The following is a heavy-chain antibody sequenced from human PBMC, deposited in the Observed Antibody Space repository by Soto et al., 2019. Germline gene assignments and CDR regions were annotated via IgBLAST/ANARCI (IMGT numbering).Heavy chain of an antibody. J-gene: IGHJ4*02. D-gene: IGHD1-26*01. Sequence: EVQLLESGGGLVQPGGSLRLSCAASGFTFGTYAMTWVRQAPGKGLEWVSAISGSGSKTYYADSVKGRFTISRDDSKGTLYLQMNSLRAEDTAVYYCARDPAHSYYTLFYYFDYWGQGTLVTVSS. CDR3: ARDPAHSYYTLFYYFDY. V-gene: IGHV3-23*01. CDR2: ISGSGSKT. CDR1: GFTFGTYA.